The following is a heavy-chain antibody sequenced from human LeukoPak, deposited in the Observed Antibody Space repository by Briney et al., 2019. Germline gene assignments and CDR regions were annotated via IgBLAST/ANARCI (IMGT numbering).Heavy chain of an antibody. Sequence: TSETLSLTCTVSGGSISSYYWSWIRQPPGKGLEWIGYIYYSGSTNYNPSLKSRVTISVDTSKSQFSLKLSSVTAADTAVYYCARAIVVVPAAKIHFDYWGQGTLVTVSS. J-gene: IGHJ4*02. CDR3: ARAIVVVPAAKIHFDY. CDR1: GGSISSYY. D-gene: IGHD2-2*01. V-gene: IGHV4-59*01. CDR2: IYYSGST.